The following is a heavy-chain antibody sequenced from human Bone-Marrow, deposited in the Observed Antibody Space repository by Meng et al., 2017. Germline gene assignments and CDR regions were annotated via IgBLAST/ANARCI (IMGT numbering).Heavy chain of an antibody. J-gene: IGHJ4*02. CDR2: INPNSGGT. CDR3: ARDVEYRSTYYYDSCGYYYFDY. V-gene: IGHV1-2*06. CDR1: GYTFTGYY. Sequence: ASVKVSCKASGYTFTGYYMHWVRQAPGQGLEWMGRINPNSGGTNYAQKFQGRVTMTRDTSTSTVYMEMSSLRSEDTAVYYCARDVEYRSTYYYDSCGYYYFDYWGQGTLVTVSS. D-gene: IGHD3-22*01.